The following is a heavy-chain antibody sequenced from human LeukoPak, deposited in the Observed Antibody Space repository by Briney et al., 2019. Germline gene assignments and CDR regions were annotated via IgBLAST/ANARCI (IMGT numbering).Heavy chain of an antibody. CDR1: GFRVFDYG. J-gene: IGHJ4*02. CDR2: IKQDGSEK. CDR3: ALTPDYYGSGSFDY. Sequence: PGMSLRLSCAISGFRVFDYGVHWVRQAPGKGLEWVADIKQDGSEKYYVDSVKGRFTISRDNAKNSLYLQMNNLRAEDTAVYYCALTPDYYGSGSFDYWGQGTLVTVSS. V-gene: IGHV3-7*01. D-gene: IGHD3-10*01.